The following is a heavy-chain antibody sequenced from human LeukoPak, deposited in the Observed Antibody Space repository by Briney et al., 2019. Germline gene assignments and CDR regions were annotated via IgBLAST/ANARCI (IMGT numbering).Heavy chain of an antibody. CDR3: ASAVGAPVFFNDY. CDR1: GFTFSSYA. Sequence: GGSLRLSCAASGFTFSSYAMSWVRQTPGKGLEWVSAISGSGGSTYYADSVKGRFTISRDNSKNTLYLQMNSLRAEDTAVYYCASAVGAPVFFNDYWGQGTLVTVSS. V-gene: IGHV3-23*01. D-gene: IGHD1-26*01. J-gene: IGHJ4*02. CDR2: ISGSGGST.